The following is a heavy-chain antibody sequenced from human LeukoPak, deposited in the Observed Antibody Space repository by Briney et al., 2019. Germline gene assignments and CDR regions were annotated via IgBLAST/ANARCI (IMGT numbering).Heavy chain of an antibody. V-gene: IGHV1-69*01. CDR3: AKEGDYYGSGSHRDAFDM. CDR2: IIPIFGTA. J-gene: IGHJ3*02. D-gene: IGHD3-10*01. CDR1: GGTFSSYA. Sequence: GSSVKVSCKASGGTFSSYAISWVRQAPGQGLEWMGGIIPIFGTANYAQKFQGRVTITADESTSTAYMELSSLRSEDTAVYYCAKEGDYYGSGSHRDAFDMWGQGTMVTVSS.